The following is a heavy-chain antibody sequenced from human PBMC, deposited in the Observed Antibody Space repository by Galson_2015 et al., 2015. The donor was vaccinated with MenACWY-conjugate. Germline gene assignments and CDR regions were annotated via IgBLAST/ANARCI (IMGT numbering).Heavy chain of an antibody. CDR2: INPDGSST. CDR3: TRDTFGLRDY. Sequence: SLKLSCAASGFTLSSYWMHWVHQAPGKGLEWVSRINPDGSSTSHADSVKGRFTISRDNAKDTLYLQMDSLRPEDTAVYYCTRDTFGLRDYWGQGTLVTVSS. J-gene: IGHJ4*02. D-gene: IGHD3-16*01. V-gene: IGHV3-74*01. CDR1: GFTLSSYW.